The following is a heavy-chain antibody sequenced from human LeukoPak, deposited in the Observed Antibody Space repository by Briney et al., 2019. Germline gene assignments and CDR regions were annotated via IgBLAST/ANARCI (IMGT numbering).Heavy chain of an antibody. CDR2: IYYSGST. CDR1: GGSFSGYY. V-gene: IGHV4-34*01. Sequence: SETLSLTCAVYGGSFSGYYWSWIRQPPGKGLEWIGSIYYSGSTYYNPSLKSRVTISVDTSKNQFSLKLSSVTAADTAVYYCARQTYGGNSGGYFDYWGQGTLVTVSS. D-gene: IGHD4-23*01. J-gene: IGHJ4*02. CDR3: ARQTYGGNSGGYFDY.